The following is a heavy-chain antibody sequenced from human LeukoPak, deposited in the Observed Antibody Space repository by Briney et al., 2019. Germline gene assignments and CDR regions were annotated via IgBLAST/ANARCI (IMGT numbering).Heavy chain of an antibody. CDR2: IYPGDSDT. CDR3: ARSYSSSWDYFDY. J-gene: IGHJ4*02. Sequence: GESLQISCKGSGYSFTSYWIGWVRQLPGKGLEWMGIIYPGDSDTRYSPSFQGQVTISADKSISTAYLQWSSLKASDTAMYYCARSYSSSWDYFDYWGQGTLVTVSS. CDR1: GYSFTSYW. V-gene: IGHV5-51*01. D-gene: IGHD6-13*01.